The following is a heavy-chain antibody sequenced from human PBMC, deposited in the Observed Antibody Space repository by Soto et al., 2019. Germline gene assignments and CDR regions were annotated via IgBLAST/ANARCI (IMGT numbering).Heavy chain of an antibody. Sequence: QVELQESGPGLVKPSQTLSLTCTVSGGSISSSGYYWSWIRQHPGKGLEWIGYIHDSGSTYYNPSIKSRITLSVXTSKNQFSLKLTSVTAADTAVYYCASQATGWYPDYWGQGTLVTVSS. CDR3: ASQATGWYPDY. CDR1: GGSISSSGYY. J-gene: IGHJ4*02. D-gene: IGHD6-19*01. V-gene: IGHV4-31*03. CDR2: IHDSGST.